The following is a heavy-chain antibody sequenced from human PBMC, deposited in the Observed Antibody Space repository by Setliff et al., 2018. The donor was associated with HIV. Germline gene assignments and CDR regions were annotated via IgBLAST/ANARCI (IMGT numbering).Heavy chain of an antibody. J-gene: IGHJ4*02. CDR3: VTSSSWSSRLNF. CDR2: VTHSGDT. D-gene: IGHD2-2*01. CDR1: GGSFSGFY. Sequence: SETLSLTCAVYGGSFSGFYWTFIRQSPGKGLEWIGEVTHSGDTNYIPSLKSRVTMSVDTSKNQFSLNLNSVTAADTAVYYCVTSSSWSSRLNFWGPGMLVTVSS. V-gene: IGHV4-34*01.